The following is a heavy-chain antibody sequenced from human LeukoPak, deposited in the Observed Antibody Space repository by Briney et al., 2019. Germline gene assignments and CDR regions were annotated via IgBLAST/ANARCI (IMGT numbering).Heavy chain of an antibody. CDR3: AKGELQRY. D-gene: IGHD1-26*01. V-gene: IGHV3-30*04. CDR2: ISYDGSNK. J-gene: IGHJ4*02. CDR1: GFTFSSYA. Sequence: PGRSLRLSCAASGFTFSSYAMHWVRQAPGKGLEWVAVISYDGSNKYYADSVKGRFTISRDNSKNTLYLQMNSLRAEDTAVYYCAKGELQRYWGQGTLVTVSS.